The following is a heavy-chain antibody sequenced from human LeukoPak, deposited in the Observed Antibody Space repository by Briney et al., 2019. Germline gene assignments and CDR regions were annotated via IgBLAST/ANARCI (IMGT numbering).Heavy chain of an antibody. J-gene: IGHJ4*02. CDR3: ARHRGSGSSSIPFDY. CDR2: VYYSGSI. V-gene: IGHV4-39*01. CDR1: GASNITGSPY. Sequence: PSETLSLTCAVSGASNITGSPYWGWIRQSPGKGPEWIGTVYYSGSIYYNPSLKSRVTLSVDTSKNQFSLRLTSVTASDTAVYFCARHRGSGSSSIPFDYWGQGTLVTISS. D-gene: IGHD3-10*01.